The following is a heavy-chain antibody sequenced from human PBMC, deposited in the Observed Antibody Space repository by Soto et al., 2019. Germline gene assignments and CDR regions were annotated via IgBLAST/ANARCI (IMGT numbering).Heavy chain of an antibody. V-gene: IGHV1-3*01. J-gene: IGHJ4*02. CDR3: ASPSYGSGNFY. CDR2: INAGNGNT. D-gene: IGHD3-10*01. CDR1: GYTFSTYA. Sequence: QVQLVQSGAEVKKPGSSVRVSCKASGYTFSTYAQHWVRQAPGQRLEWMGWINAGNGNTKYSQTFQGRVTFTRDTSASTAYMELSSLRSEDTAVLYCASPSYGSGNFYSGQGTLVTVSS.